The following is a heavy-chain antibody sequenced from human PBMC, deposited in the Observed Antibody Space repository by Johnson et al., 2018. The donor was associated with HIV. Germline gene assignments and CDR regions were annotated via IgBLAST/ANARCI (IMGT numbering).Heavy chain of an antibody. V-gene: IGHV3-20*04. CDR1: GFTFDDYG. J-gene: IGHJ3*02. D-gene: IGHD3-9*01. Sequence: VQLVESGGGVVRPGGSLRLSCAASGFTFDDYGMSWVRQAPGKGLEWVSGINWNGGSTGYADSVKGRFTISRDNAKNSLYLQMNSLRAEDTAVYYCASVVDWGKTGAFDIGGQGTMVTVSS. CDR3: ASVVDWGKTGAFDI. CDR2: INWNGGST.